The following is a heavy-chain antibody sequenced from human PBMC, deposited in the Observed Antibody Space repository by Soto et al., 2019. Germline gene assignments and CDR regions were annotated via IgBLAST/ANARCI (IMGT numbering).Heavy chain of an antibody. D-gene: IGHD6-6*01. J-gene: IGHJ6*02. CDR2: INPNSGGT. Sequence: ASVKVSCKASGYTFTGYYMHWVRQAPGQGLEWMGWINPNSGGTNYAQKFQGWVTMTRDTSISTAYMELSRLRSDDMAVYYCARQQLVWTYYGMDVWGQGTTVTVSS. CDR3: ARQQLVWTYYGMDV. CDR1: GYTFTGYY. V-gene: IGHV1-2*04.